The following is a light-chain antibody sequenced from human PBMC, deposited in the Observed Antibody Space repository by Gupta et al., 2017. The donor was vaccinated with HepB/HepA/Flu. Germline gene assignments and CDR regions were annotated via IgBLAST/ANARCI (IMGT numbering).Light chain of an antibody. Sequence: EIVLTQSPSTLSVSPGERATISCRASQSVSSNLAWYQHKPGQAPRLLIYGASTRATGIAARFSGSGSGTEFTLTISSRQSEDFAIYYCQQYKNWRPLFTFGPGTTVDSK. CDR1: QSVSSN. J-gene: IGKJ3*01. V-gene: IGKV3-15*01. CDR3: QQYKNWRPLFT. CDR2: GAS.